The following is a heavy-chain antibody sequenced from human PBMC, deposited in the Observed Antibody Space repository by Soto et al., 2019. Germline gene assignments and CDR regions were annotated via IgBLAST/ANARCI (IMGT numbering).Heavy chain of an antibody. CDR1: GGSISSYY. Sequence: SETLSLTCTVSGGSISSYYWSWIRQPPGKGLEWIGYIYYSGSTNYNPSLKSRVTISVDTSKNQFSLKLSSVTAADTAVYYCARDSYGDLYYFDYWGQGTLVTVSS. V-gene: IGHV4-59*01. J-gene: IGHJ4*02. CDR2: IYYSGST. D-gene: IGHD4-17*01. CDR3: ARDSYGDLYYFDY.